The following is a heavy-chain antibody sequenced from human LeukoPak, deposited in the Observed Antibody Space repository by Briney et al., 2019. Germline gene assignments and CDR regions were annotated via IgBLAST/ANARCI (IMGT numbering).Heavy chain of an antibody. D-gene: IGHD6-6*01. CDR1: NYSISSGYY. CDR2: IYHSGNT. J-gene: IGHJ4*02. V-gene: IGHV4-38-2*02. Sequence: ASETLSFTCTVSNYSISSGYYWAWIRQPPGKGLEWIGNIYHSGNTYYKPSLRSRVTISVDTSKNQFYLRLTSVTAADSAMYYCARESSSSPDYWGQGTLVTVSS. CDR3: ARESSSSPDY.